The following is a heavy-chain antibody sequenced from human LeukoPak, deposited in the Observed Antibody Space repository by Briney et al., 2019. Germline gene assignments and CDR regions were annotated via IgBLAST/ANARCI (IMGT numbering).Heavy chain of an antibody. CDR1: GFSVNSNYY. CDR2: IYHTGDI. J-gene: IGHJ4*02. D-gene: IGHD4/OR15-4a*01. V-gene: IGHV4-38-2*01. CDR3: ARSWANLYYFDY. Sequence: PSETLSLTCSVSGFSVNSNYYWGWVRQSPGKGLEWIGNIYHTGDIFHNPSLESRVTMSVDTSKNQFFLKLTSVTAADTAVYYCARSWANLYYFDYWGKGALVAVSS.